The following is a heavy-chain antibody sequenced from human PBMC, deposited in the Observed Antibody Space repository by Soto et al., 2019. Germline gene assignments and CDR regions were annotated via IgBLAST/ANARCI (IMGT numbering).Heavy chain of an antibody. CDR2: IKPDGSEK. D-gene: IGHD3-22*01. J-gene: IGHJ3*02. CDR1: GFTFSCHW. Sequence: GGSLRLSCAASGFTFSCHWMSWVRQAPGKGLEWVANIKPDGSEKWYVDSVKGRFTISRDNAKNSLYLQMNSLRAEDTAVYYCARGDYYDSSGPFSDAFDIWGQGTMVTVSS. V-gene: IGHV3-7*04. CDR3: ARGDYYDSSGPFSDAFDI.